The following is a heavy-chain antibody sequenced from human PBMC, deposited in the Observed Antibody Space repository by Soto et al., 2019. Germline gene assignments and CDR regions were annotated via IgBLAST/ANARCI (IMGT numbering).Heavy chain of an antibody. D-gene: IGHD2-15*01. V-gene: IGHV3-23*01. CDR2: VNNSGGGT. Sequence: PGGSLRLSCAASGFTFSNYALTWVRQAPGKGLEWVSDVNNSGGGTNYADSVKGRFTISRDNSKSTLYLELNSLRVEDTAVYYCSKAESGGLGGRGFDCWGQGTLVTVSS. CDR3: SKAESGGLGGRGFDC. J-gene: IGHJ4*02. CDR1: GFTFSNYA.